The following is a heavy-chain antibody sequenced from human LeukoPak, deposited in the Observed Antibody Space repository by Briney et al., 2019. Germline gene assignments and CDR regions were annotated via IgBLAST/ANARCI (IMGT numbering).Heavy chain of an antibody. CDR3: ARVRLSGSHYNPNYYSGMDV. D-gene: IGHD1-26*01. CDR2: INYSGST. V-gene: IGHV4-59*01. CDR1: GGSISSYY. Sequence: PSETLSLTCTVSGGSISSYYWSWIRQSPGKGLEWIGYINYSGSTNYNPSLKSRVTISADTSKNQFSLKLSSVTAADTAVYYCARVRLSGSHYNPNYYSGMDVWGQGTTVTVSS. J-gene: IGHJ6*02.